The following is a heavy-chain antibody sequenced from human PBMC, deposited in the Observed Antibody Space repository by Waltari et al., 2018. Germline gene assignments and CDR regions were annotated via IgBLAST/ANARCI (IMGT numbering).Heavy chain of an antibody. CDR1: GFTVGTAY. D-gene: IGHD2-8*02. V-gene: IGHV3-53*02. Sequence: EVQLVETGGNLIQPGGALRLSRAASGFTVGTAYRSRARQAPGKGLEWVSVIDRGGATYYADSVKGRFTISRDNSKNTLYLQMNSLRAEDTALYYCARVGSCIGGVCSNNWGQGTLVTVSS. CDR3: ARVGSCIGGVCSNN. J-gene: IGHJ4*02. CDR2: IDRGGAT.